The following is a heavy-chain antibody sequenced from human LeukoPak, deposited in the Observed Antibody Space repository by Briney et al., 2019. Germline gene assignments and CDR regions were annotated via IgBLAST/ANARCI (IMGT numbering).Heavy chain of an antibody. CDR3: ARHSYTPFDY. V-gene: IGHV4-59*08. D-gene: IGHD2-2*02. CDR1: GGSISTYY. CDR2: IYHNGDT. J-gene: IGHJ4*02. Sequence: PSETLSLTCSVSGGSISTYYWSWISQSPGKGLEWIGYIYHNGDTNYNPSFKSRVTISVDTSKNQFSLRLMSVTAADTAIYYCARHSYTPFDYWGQGSLVTVSS.